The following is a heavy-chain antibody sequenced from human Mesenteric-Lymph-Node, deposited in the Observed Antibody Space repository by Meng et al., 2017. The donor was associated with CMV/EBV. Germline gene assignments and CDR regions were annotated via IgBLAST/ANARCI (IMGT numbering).Heavy chain of an antibody. CDR3: ARDYSGYGDY. D-gene: IGHD5-12*01. CDR2: ISLDGRDE. V-gene: IGHV3-30*04. Sequence: GESLKISCVASGFTFSIYTIHWVRQAPGKGLEWVATISLDGRDEYYAASVKGRFTISRDNAKNSLHLQMNSLRAEDTAVYYCARDYSGYGDYWGQGTLVTVSS. CDR1: GFTFSIYT. J-gene: IGHJ4*02.